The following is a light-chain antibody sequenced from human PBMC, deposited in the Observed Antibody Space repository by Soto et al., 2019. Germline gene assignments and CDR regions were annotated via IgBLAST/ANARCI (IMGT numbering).Light chain of an antibody. CDR1: QSVSSRY. CDR2: GAS. CDR3: QQYGSSPRT. Sequence: ETVLTHSPGTLSLSPCERATLSPSASQSVSSRYLAWYQQKPGQAPRLLIYGASTRATGIPARFSGSGSGIEFILTISSLQSEDFAVYYCQQYGSSPRTFGQGTKVDIK. J-gene: IGKJ1*01. V-gene: IGKV3-20*01.